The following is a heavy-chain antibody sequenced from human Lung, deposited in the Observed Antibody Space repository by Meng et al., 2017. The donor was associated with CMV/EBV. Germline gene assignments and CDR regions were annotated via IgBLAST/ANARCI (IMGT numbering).Heavy chain of an antibody. V-gene: IGHV4-4*02. CDR1: GDSITNHNW. J-gene: IGHJ1*01. D-gene: IGHD3-10*01. CDR3: LRRSGGSV. CDR2: IPHRGSS. Sequence: QWHLRASGLALGQPSDTLSLPCAVPGDSITNHNWWAWVRQPPGKGLEWIGEIPHRGSSAYNPSLKSRVSMSIDKSKNQFSLKLTSVTAADTAVYHCLRRSGGSVWGQGTLVTVSS.